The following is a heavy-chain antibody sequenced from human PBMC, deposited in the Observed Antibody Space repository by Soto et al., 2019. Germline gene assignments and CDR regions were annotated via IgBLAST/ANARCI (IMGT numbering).Heavy chain of an antibody. V-gene: IGHV3-30*18. J-gene: IGHJ6*02. CDR3: AKDYDFWSGYYTSYYYYGMDV. CDR1: GFTFSSYG. CDR2: ISYDGSNK. D-gene: IGHD3-3*01. Sequence: QVQLVESGGGVVQPGRSLRLSCAASGFTFSSYGMHWVRQAPGKGLEWVAVISYDGSNKYYADSVKGRFTISRDNSKNTLYLQMNRLRAEDTAVYYCAKDYDFWSGYYTSYYYYGMDVWGQGTKVTASS.